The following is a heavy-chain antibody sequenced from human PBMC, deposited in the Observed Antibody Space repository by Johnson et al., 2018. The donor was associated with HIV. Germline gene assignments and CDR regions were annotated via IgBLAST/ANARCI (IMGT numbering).Heavy chain of an antibody. J-gene: IGHJ3*02. CDR2: VWYDGSNK. Sequence: QVQLVESGGGLVKPGGSLRLSCAASGFTFSSYGMHWVRQAPGKGLEWVAVVWYDGSNKYYADSVKGRFTISRDNSKNTLYMQMNSLRAEDTAVYYCAKDNGARGDDFWNGFLPSALDIWGQGTMVTVSS. V-gene: IGHV3-33*06. CDR3: AKDNGARGDDFWNGFLPSALDI. D-gene: IGHD3-3*01. CDR1: GFTFSSYG.